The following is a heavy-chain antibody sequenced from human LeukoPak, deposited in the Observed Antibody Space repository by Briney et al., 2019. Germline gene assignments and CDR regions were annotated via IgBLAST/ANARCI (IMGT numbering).Heavy chain of an antibody. CDR3: ARDSADILTGFFEQ. CDR1: GGPISSYW. Sequence: SETLSLTCTVSGGPISSYWWSWIRQPAGKGLEWIGRIYSSGSSNYNFALESRVTISVDKLKNQFSLKLSSVTAADTAVYYCARDSADILTGFFEQWGQGTLVTVSS. V-gene: IGHV4-4*07. D-gene: IGHD3-9*01. CDR2: IYSSGSS. J-gene: IGHJ4*02.